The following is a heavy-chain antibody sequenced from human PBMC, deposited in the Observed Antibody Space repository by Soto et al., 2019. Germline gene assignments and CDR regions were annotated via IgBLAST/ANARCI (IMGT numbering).Heavy chain of an antibody. CDR2: IDWDDDK. V-gene: IGHV2-70*11. J-gene: IGHJ4*02. D-gene: IGHD3-22*01. Sequence: SGPTLVNPTQTLTLTCTFSGFSHSTSGMCVSWIRQPPGKALEWLARIDWDDDKYYSTSLKTRLTISKDTSKNQVVLTMTNMDPVDTATYYCARTDAYYYDSSGSPFDYWGQGTLVTVS. CDR3: ARTDAYYYDSSGSPFDY. CDR1: GFSHSTSGMC.